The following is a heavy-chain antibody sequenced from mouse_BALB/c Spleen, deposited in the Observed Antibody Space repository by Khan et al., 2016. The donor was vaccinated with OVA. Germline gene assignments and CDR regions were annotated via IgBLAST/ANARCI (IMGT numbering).Heavy chain of an antibody. Sequence: QVQLQQSGPELVRPGVSVKISCKGSGYTFTDYAIHWVKQSHAKSLEWIGLISSYSGNTNYKQKFKDKATMTVDKSSSTAYMELARLTSEDSAIYYCTRPAYEGYYDYWGQGTTLTVSS. V-gene: IGHV1S137*01. D-gene: IGHD2-3*01. CDR1: GYTFTDYA. J-gene: IGHJ2*01. CDR2: ISSYSGNT. CDR3: TRPAYEGYYDY.